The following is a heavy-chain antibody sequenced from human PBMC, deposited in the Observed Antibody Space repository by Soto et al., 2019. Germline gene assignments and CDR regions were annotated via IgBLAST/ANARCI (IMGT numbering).Heavy chain of an antibody. V-gene: IGHV3-23*01. CDR3: AKNRGRVTTSLHFDY. J-gene: IGHJ4*02. Sequence: EVQLLESGGALVQPGRSLRLSCAASGFTFSGYAMSWVRQAPGKGLEWVSVIHGGGNRAYYADSVKGRFTLSRHNCKNTLDLQMSSLRCEDTAGYYCAKNRGRVTTSLHFDYCGQGTLVTVSS. CDR1: GFTFSGYA. D-gene: IGHD4-17*01. CDR2: IHGGGNRA.